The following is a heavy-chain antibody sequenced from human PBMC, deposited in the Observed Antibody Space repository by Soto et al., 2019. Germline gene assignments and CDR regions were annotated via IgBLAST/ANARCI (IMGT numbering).Heavy chain of an antibody. CDR2: IYYSGST. Sequence: QVQLQESGPGLVKPSETLSLTCTVSGGSISSYYWSWIRQPPGKGLEWIGYIYYSGSTNYNPSLTSRVTISVDTSKNQFSLKLSSVTAADTAVYYCARDRRPWYFDLWGRGTLVTVSS. CDR3: ARDRRPWYFDL. J-gene: IGHJ2*01. CDR1: GGSISSYY. V-gene: IGHV4-59*01.